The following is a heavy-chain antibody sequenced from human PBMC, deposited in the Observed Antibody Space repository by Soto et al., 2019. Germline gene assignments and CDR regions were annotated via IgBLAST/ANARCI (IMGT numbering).Heavy chain of an antibody. V-gene: IGHV5-10-1*01. J-gene: IGHJ6*02. Sequence: PVESLRISWSGAGCSFASYWISRVRQMPGKGLEWMGRIDPSDSYTNYSPSFQGHVTISADESISTAYLQWSSLKASDTAMYYCARLLQEGMDVWGQGTTVTVSS. CDR3: ARLLQEGMDV. CDR2: IDPSDSYT. CDR1: GCSFASYW. D-gene: IGHD4-4*01.